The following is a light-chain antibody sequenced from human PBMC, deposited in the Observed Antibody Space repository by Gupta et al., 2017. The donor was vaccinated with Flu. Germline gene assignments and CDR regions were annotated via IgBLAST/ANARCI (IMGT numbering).Light chain of an antibody. CDR2: STN. CDR1: SGSVSPSSY. Sequence: QTVVTQEPALSVSPGGTVTLTCGLGSGSVSPSSYPSWYQQTPGQAPRTLIYSTNIRSSGVPDRVSGSILGIKAALTITGAQADDESHYYCVLYMGSGWVFGGGTKLTVL. CDR3: VLYMGSGWV. J-gene: IGLJ3*02. V-gene: IGLV8-61*01.